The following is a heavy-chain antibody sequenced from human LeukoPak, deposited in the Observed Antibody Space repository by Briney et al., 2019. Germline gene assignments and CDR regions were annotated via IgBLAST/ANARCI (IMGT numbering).Heavy chain of an antibody. J-gene: IGHJ4*02. V-gene: IGHV1-46*01. D-gene: IGHD4-23*01. CDR1: GYTFTSYY. CDR2: INPSGGST. Sequence: ASVKVSCKASGYTFTSYYMYWVRQAPGQGLEWMGIINPSGGSTSYAQKFQGRVTMTRDMSTSTVYMELSSLRSEDTAVYYCARFYWLYGGYRYYYFDYWGQGTLVTVSS. CDR3: ARFYWLYGGYRYYYFDY.